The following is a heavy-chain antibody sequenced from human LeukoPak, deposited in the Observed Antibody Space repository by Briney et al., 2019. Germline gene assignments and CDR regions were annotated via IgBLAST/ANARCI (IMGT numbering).Heavy chain of an antibody. CDR1: GFTFSSYT. Sequence: GGSLRLSCAASGFTFSSYTMNWVRQAPGKGLEWVSSISRSSSYIYYADSMKGRFTISRDNAKNSLHLQMNSLRAEDTAVYYCARADSYGSILDYWGQGTRVIDSS. V-gene: IGHV3-21*01. D-gene: IGHD5-18*01. CDR3: ARADSYGSILDY. J-gene: IGHJ4*02. CDR2: ISRSSSYI.